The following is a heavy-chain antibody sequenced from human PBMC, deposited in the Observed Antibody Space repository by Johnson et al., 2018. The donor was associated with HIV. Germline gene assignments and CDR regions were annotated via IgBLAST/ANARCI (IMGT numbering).Heavy chain of an antibody. CDR3: TTERLRNYYDSSGYRDAFDI. V-gene: IGHV3-15*01. CDR2: IKSKTDGGTA. J-gene: IGHJ3*02. D-gene: IGHD3-22*01. CDR1: GFTFSNAW. Sequence: MLLVESGGGLVKPGGSLRLSCAVSGFTFSNAWMTWVRQAPGKGLEWVGRIKSKTDGGTADHAAPVKGRFTISRDDSKNTLYLQMNSLKTEDTAVYYCTTERLRNYYDSSGYRDAFDIWGQGTMVTVSS.